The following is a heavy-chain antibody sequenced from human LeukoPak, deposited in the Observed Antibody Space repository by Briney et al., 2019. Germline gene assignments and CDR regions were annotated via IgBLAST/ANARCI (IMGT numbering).Heavy chain of an antibody. V-gene: IGHV3-30-3*01. Sequence: GGSLRLSCAASGFTFSSYAMHWVRQAPGKGLEWVAVISYDGSNKYYADSVKGRFTISRDNSKNTLYLQMNSLRAEDTAVYYCARGVYHSYYMDVWGKGTTVTVSS. CDR2: ISYDGSNK. CDR1: GFTFSSYA. J-gene: IGHJ6*03. CDR3: ARGVYHSYYMDV.